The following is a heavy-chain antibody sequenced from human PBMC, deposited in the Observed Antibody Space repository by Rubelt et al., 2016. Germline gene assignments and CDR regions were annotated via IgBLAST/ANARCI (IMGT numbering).Heavy chain of an antibody. J-gene: IGHJ4*02. CDR1: GYTFTSYD. D-gene: IGHD6-13*01. CDR3: ARDSPSAAGDY. CDR2: MNPNSGGT. Sequence: QVQLVQSGAEVKKPGASVKVSCKASGYTFTSYDINWVRQATGQGLEWMGWMNPNSGGTNLVKKVQGCAAMVRDTSVSTAYMELGRLGSDDTAVYYCARDSPSAAGDYWGQGTLVTVSS. V-gene: IGHV1-2*04.